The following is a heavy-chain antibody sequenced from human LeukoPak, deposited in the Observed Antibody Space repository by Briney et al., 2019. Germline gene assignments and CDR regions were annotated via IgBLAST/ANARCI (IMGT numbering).Heavy chain of an antibody. CDR1: GYTFTGYY. J-gene: IGHJ5*02. Sequence: VAPVKVSCKASGYTFTGYYMHWVRQAPGQGLEWMGWINPNSGGTNYAQKFQGRVTITRNTSISTAYMELSSLRSEDTAVYYCARSNDYGGNSRRSWFDPWGQGTLVTVSS. CDR2: INPNSGGT. V-gene: IGHV1-2*02. CDR3: ARSNDYGGNSRRSWFDP. D-gene: IGHD4-23*01.